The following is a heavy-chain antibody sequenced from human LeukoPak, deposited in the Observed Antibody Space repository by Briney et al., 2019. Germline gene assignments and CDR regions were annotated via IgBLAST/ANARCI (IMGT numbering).Heavy chain of an antibody. CDR1: GGSFSGYY. D-gene: IGHD3-16*01. Sequence: SETLSLTCAVYGGSFSGYYWSWIRQPPGKGLEWIGEINHSGSTNYNPSLKSRVTISVDTSKNQLSLKLSSVTAADTAVYYCARGKSFGGVCGVWGKGTTVTVSS. J-gene: IGHJ6*04. CDR3: ARGKSFGGVCGV. CDR2: INHSGST. V-gene: IGHV4-34*01.